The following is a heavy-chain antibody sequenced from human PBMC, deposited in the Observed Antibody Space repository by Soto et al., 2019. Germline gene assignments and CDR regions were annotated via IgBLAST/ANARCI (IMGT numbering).Heavy chain of an antibody. J-gene: IGHJ4*02. Sequence: GGSLRLSCAASGFTFSSYAMHWVRQAPGKGLEWVAVISYDGSNKYYADSVKGRFTISRDNSKNTLYLQMNSLRAEDTAVYYCARGPSITFGGEYHFDYWGQGTLVTVSS. CDR1: GFTFSSYA. D-gene: IGHD3-16*01. CDR3: ARGPSITFGGEYHFDY. CDR2: ISYDGSNK. V-gene: IGHV3-30-3*01.